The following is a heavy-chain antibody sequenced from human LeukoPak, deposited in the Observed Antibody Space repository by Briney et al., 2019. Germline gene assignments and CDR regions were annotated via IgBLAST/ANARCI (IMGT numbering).Heavy chain of an antibody. V-gene: IGHV3-13*01. J-gene: IGHJ3*02. CDR2: IGTHGDT. Sequence: GGSLRLSCAASGFTFSTYDMHWVRQGTGEGLEWVSGIGTHGDTHYADSVKGRFTISRENADNSLYLQMNSLRAGDTAVYYRARGIFCNATSCFTVRAFEIWGQGTMVTVSS. CDR1: GFTFSTYD. CDR3: ARGIFCNATSCFTVRAFEI. D-gene: IGHD2-2*02.